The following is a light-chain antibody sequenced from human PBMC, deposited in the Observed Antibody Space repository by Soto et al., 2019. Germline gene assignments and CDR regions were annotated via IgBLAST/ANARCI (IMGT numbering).Light chain of an antibody. J-gene: IGLJ1*01. V-gene: IGLV2-11*01. CDR3: CSYAGSYTYV. Sequence: QSALTQPRSVSGSPGQSVTFSCTGTSSDVGGYNYVSWYQQHPGKAPKLIIYDVNKRPSGVPDRFSGSKSGNTASLTISGLQAEDEADYYCCSYAGSYTYVFATGTKLTVL. CDR2: DVN. CDR1: SSDVGGYNY.